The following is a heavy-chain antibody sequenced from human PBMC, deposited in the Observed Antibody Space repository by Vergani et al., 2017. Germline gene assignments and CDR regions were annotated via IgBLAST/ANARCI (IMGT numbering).Heavy chain of an antibody. D-gene: IGHD5-18*01. V-gene: IGHV3-48*03. J-gene: IGHJ4*02. CDR3: ARAADTAMVTDY. CDR2: ISSSGSTI. CDR1: GFTFSSYE. Sequence: EVQLVESGGGLVQPGGSLRLSCAASGFTFSSYEMNWVRQAPGKGLEWVSYISSSGSTIYYADSVKGRFTISRDNSKNTLYLQMNSLRAEDTAVYYCARAADTAMVTDYWGQGTLVTVSS.